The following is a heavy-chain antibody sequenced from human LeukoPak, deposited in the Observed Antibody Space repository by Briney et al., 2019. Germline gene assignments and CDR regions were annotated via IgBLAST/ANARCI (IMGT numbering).Heavy chain of an antibody. CDR2: IQAKAYGGAT. V-gene: IGHV3-49*04. D-gene: IGHD2-2*01. Sequence: GGSLRLSCSTSGFTFGDYAMSWVRQAPGKGLEWVGFIQAKAYGGATKYAASVNGRFSILRDDSQSIANLQMNDLKTEDTAVYYCTRAPHPRCSSSGCYLDYWGQGTLVTVSS. CDR3: TRAPHPRCSSSGCYLDY. J-gene: IGHJ4*02. CDR1: GFTFGDYA.